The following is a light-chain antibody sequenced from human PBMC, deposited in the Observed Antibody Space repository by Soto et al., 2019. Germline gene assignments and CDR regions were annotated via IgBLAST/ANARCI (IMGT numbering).Light chain of an antibody. CDR3: CSYAGSYTHV. J-gene: IGLJ1*01. V-gene: IGLV2-11*01. CDR2: DVT. Sequence: QSVLTQPRSVSGSPGQSVTISCTGTSSDVGAYNFVSWYQQHPGKAPQLIIYDVTKWPSGVPARFSGSKSGNTASLTISGLQADDEADYYCCSYAGSYTHVFGTGTKVTVL. CDR1: SSDVGAYNF.